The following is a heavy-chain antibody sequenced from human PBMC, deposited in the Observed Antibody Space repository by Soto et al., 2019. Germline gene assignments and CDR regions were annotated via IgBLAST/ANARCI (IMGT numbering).Heavy chain of an antibody. J-gene: IGHJ6*03. CDR1: GASIGRSSYF. D-gene: IGHD3-3*01. CDR3: ATRLDFGTGYYTAPMDV. CDR2: VYYTGST. V-gene: IGHV4-39*01. Sequence: SETLSLTCIVSGASIGRSSYFWAWIRQPPGKGLEWIGSVYYTGSTSYHPSLKTRVTISLDTSKNEFSLRLSSVTAADSAIYYCATRLDFGTGYYTAPMDVCGIRTTVPVSS.